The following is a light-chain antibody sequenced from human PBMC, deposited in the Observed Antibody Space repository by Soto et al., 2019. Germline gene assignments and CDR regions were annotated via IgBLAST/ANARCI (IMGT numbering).Light chain of an antibody. Sequence: QTVVTQEPSFSVSPGRTVTLTCGLSSGSVSTSYYPSWYQLTPGQAPRTLIYSTNTRSSGVPNRFSGSILENKAALTITGAQADDESEYYCVLYMGTGISVFGGGTKVTVL. J-gene: IGLJ3*02. CDR3: VLYMGTGISV. V-gene: IGLV8-61*01. CDR1: SGSVSTSYY. CDR2: STN.